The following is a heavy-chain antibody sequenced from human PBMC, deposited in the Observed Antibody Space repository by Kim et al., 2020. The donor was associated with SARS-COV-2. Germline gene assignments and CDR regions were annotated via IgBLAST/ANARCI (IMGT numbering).Heavy chain of an antibody. J-gene: IGHJ5*02. D-gene: IGHD3-10*01. CDR2: INCKNGGT. CDR1: GYTFTGFYTYY. Sequence: ASVKVSCRASGYTFTGFYTYYIHWVRQAPGQGLEWMGWINCKNGGTKYAQKFQGRVTLTRDTSVTTAYMELTTLMSDDTAIYYCVRSGYQIFDPCGQGTLVLVAS. V-gene: IGHV1-2*02. CDR3: VRSGYQIFDP.